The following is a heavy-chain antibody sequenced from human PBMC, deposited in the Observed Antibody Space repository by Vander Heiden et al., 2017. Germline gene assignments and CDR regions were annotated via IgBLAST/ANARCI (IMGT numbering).Heavy chain of an antibody. CDR2: IIPIFGTA. CDR1: GGTFSSYA. J-gene: IGHJ4*02. D-gene: IGHD3-22*01. CDR3: ARGDRRHFDSSGYYYQPPFDY. V-gene: IGHV1-69*01. Sequence: QVQLVQSGAEVKKPGSSVKVSCKASGGTFSSYAISWVRQAPGQGLEWMGGIIPIFGTANYAQKFQGRVTITADESTSTAYMELSSLRSEDTAVYYCARGDRRHFDSSGYYYQPPFDYWGQGTLVTVSS.